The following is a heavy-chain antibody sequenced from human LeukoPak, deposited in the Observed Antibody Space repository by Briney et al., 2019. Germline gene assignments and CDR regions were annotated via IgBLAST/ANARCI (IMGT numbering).Heavy chain of an antibody. CDR1: GGSISSYY. V-gene: IGHV4-59*08. Sequence: SETLSLTCTVSGGSISSYYCNWIRQPPGKGLEWIGYIYYSGGTYYNPSLKSRVTMSLDTSKNQFSLKLSSVTAADTAVYYCARPPDYYDNSDYYPFWGQGTLVTVSS. J-gene: IGHJ4*02. CDR2: IYYSGGT. D-gene: IGHD3-22*01. CDR3: ARPPDYYDNSDYYPF.